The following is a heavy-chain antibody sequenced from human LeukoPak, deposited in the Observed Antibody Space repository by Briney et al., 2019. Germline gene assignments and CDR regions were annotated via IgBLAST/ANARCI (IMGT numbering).Heavy chain of an antibody. V-gene: IGHV4-39*07. J-gene: IGHJ4*02. CDR1: GGSISSSSYY. CDR3: ARDVVVPAAPDY. D-gene: IGHD2-2*01. CDR2: IYYSGST. Sequence: SETLSLTCTVSGGSISSSSYYWGWIRQPPGKGLEWIGSIYYSGSTYYNPSLKSRVTISVDTSKNQFSLKLSSVTAADTAVYYCARDVVVPAAPDYWGQGTLVTVSS.